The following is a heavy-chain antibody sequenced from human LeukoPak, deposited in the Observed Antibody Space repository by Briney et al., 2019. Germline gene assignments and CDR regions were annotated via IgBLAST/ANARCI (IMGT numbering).Heavy chain of an antibody. CDR1: GFPFSLYA. CDR2: ISGSGAST. D-gene: IGHD2-21*02. CDR3: AKGDDGAVRYYYYCMDV. Sequence: GVSQRLSCAASGFPFSLYAMSGVPQATGEALEWASAISGSGASTYSADSVKGRFTISRENSKNTLYLQMSSLRAEDTAVYYCAKGDDGAVRYYYYCMDVWGKGTTVTVSS. J-gene: IGHJ6*03. V-gene: IGHV3-23*01.